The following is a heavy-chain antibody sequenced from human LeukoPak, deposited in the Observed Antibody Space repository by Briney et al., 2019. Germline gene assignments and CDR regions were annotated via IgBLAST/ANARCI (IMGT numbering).Heavy chain of an antibody. CDR1: GGSISSYY. Sequence: SETLSLTCTVSGGSISSYYWSWIRQPPGKGLEWIGYIYYSGSTNYNPSLKSRVTIPVDTSKNQFSLKLSSVTAADTAVYYCARVRPQGGHYFDYWGQGTLVTVSS. V-gene: IGHV4-59*01. J-gene: IGHJ4*02. D-gene: IGHD3-16*01. CDR2: IYYSGST. CDR3: ARVRPQGGHYFDY.